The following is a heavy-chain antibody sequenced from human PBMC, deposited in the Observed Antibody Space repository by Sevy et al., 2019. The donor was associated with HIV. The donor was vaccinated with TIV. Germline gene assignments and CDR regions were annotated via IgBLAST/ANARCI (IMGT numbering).Heavy chain of an antibody. V-gene: IGHV4-59*01. CDR1: GGSISSYY. Sequence: SETLSLTCTVSGGSISSYYWKWIRQPPGKGLEWIGYMDYSGSSSYNPSLKGRVSISLDTSKNQFSLKLTSVTAADTAAYYCARAGGSTDWGIDVWGQGTTVTVSS. D-gene: IGHD2-2*01. J-gene: IGHJ6*02. CDR3: ARAGGSTDWGIDV. CDR2: MDYSGSS.